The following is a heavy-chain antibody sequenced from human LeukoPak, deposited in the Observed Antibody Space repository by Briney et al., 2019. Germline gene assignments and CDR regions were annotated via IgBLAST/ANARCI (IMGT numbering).Heavy chain of an antibody. D-gene: IGHD4-17*01. CDR2: ISGSGGST. V-gene: IGHV3-23*01. J-gene: IGHJ5*02. Sequence: PPGGSLLHSCAASGFTFSSVVMNWVRQAPGKGLEWVSVISGSGGSTSYAYSVKGRFTISRDNSKNTLFLQMNSLRAEDTAVYYCAKTVTMINWFDPWGQGTLVTVSS. CDR1: GFTFSSVV. CDR3: AKTVTMINWFDP.